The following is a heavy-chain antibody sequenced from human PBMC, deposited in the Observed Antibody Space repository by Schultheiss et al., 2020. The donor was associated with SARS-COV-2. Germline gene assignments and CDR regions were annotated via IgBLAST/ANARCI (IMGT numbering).Heavy chain of an antibody. D-gene: IGHD4-17*01. J-gene: IGHJ4*02. Sequence: SETLSLTCTVSRGSMETQYWSWIRQPPGKGLEWLGYVNDYGMTNYNPSLKSRITISQDKSRSQFSLKLTSLTAADTAVYFCASYGDHYYFQQWGQGTLVTVSS. CDR2: VNDYGMT. CDR3: ASYGDHYYFQQ. V-gene: IGHV4-59*11. CDR1: RGSMETQY.